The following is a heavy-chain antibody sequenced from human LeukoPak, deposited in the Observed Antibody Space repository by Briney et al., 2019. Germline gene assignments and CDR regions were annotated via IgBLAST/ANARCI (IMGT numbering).Heavy chain of an antibody. Sequence: GASVKGSCKVSGYTLTELSMHWVRQAPGKGLEWMGGFDPEDGETIYAQKFQGRVTMTEDTSTDTAYMELSSLRSEDTAVYYCATVGLICSSTSCYFDYWGQGTLVTVSS. CDR2: FDPEDGET. J-gene: IGHJ4*02. V-gene: IGHV1-24*01. CDR3: ATVGLICSSTSCYFDY. CDR1: GYTLTELS. D-gene: IGHD2-2*01.